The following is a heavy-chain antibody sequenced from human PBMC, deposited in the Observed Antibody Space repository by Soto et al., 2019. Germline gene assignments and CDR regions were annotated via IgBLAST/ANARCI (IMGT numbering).Heavy chain of an antibody. J-gene: IGHJ5*01. D-gene: IGHD3-10*01. CDR2: ISSSSSYT. CDR1: GFTFSDYY. V-gene: IGHV3-11*05. CDR3: ARDGDGSGSYGDAWFDS. Sequence: GGSLRLSCAASGFTFSDYYMSWIRQAPGKGLEWVSYISSSSSYTNYADSVKGRFTISRDNAKNSLYLQMNSLRAEDTAVYYCARDGDGSGSYGDAWFDSWGQGTLVTVSS.